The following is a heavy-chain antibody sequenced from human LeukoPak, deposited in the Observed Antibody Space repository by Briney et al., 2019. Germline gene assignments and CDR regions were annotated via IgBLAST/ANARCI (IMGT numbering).Heavy chain of an antibody. D-gene: IGHD2-15*01. CDR1: GFTFSNAW. Sequence: GGSLRLSCAASGFTFSNAWMNWVRQAPGKGLEWVGRIKSKTDGGTTDYAAPVKGRFTISRDDSKNTLYLQMNSLKTEDTAVYYCTTAWYCSGGSCYSTFDYWGREPWSPSPQ. J-gene: IGHJ4*02. CDR3: TTAWYCSGGSCYSTFDY. V-gene: IGHV3-15*07. CDR2: IKSKTDGGTT.